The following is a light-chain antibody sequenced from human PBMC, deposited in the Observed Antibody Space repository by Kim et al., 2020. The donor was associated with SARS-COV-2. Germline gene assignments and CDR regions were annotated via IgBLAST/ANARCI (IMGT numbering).Light chain of an antibody. CDR1: SFNNDHNA. J-gene: IGLJ3*02. Sequence: QSVTFSCSGSSFNNDHNAVNRYRQLPGTAPILLIYYDDLLPAGVSVCFSGSKSGTSASLAISGLQSEDEADYYCEAWDDRLNGPVFGGGTQLTVL. V-gene: IGLV1-36*01. CDR3: EAWDDRLNGPV. CDR2: YDD.